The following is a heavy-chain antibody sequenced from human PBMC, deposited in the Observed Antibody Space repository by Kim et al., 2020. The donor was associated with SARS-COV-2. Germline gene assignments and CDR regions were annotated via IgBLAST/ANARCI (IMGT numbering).Heavy chain of an antibody. J-gene: IGHJ6*02. CDR1: GFTFSSYG. D-gene: IGHD6-13*01. CDR2: IWYDGSNK. Sequence: GGSLRLSCAASGFTFSSYGMHWVRQAPGKGLEWVAVIWYDGSNKYYADSVKGRFTISRDNSKNTLYLQMNSLRAEDTAVYYCAKDRKGYSSSWSADYYYYGMDVWGQGTTVTVSS. CDR3: AKDRKGYSSSWSADYYYYGMDV. V-gene: IGHV3-33*06.